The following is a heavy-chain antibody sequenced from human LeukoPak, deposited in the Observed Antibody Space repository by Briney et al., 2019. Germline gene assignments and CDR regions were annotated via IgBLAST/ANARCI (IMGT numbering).Heavy chain of an antibody. CDR1: GFTFDDYA. J-gene: IGHJ4*02. V-gene: IGHV3-43*02. CDR3: AKDYNDSSGYYYDIFDY. Sequence: PGGSLRLSCAASGFTFDDYAMHWVRQAPGKGLEWVSLISGDGGSTYYADSVKGRSTISRDNSKNSLYLQMNSLRTEDTALYYCAKDYNDSSGYYYDIFDYRGQGTLVTVSS. CDR2: ISGDGGST. D-gene: IGHD3-22*01.